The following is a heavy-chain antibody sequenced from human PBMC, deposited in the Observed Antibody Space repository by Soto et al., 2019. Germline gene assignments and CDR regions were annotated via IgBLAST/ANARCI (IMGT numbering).Heavy chain of an antibody. D-gene: IGHD3-16*01. CDR1: GFTFSSYE. CDR3: ARQPAHVYEASPKWFDP. J-gene: IGHJ5*02. Sequence: EVLLVESGGGLVQPGGSLRLSCTASGFTFSSYEMNWVRHAPGKGLEWISYISTSGRTIFDAGSVKGRFTISRDNTRNTLFLQMDSLRPEDTAVYYCARQPAHVYEASPKWFDPWGQGTLVIVSS. CDR2: ISTSGRTI. V-gene: IGHV3-48*03.